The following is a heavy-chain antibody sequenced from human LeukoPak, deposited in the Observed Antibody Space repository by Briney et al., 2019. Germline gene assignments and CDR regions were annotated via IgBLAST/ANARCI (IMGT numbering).Heavy chain of an antibody. CDR2: ISGGGSST. Sequence: GGSLRLSCAASGFTFSSYAMSWVRQAPGKGLEWVSAISGGGSSTYYADSVKGRFTISRDNSKNTLYLQMNSLRAEDTAVYYCAKGTVGATNVGDYFDYWGQGTLVTVSS. V-gene: IGHV3-23*01. D-gene: IGHD1-26*01. CDR3: AKGTVGATNVGDYFDY. J-gene: IGHJ4*02. CDR1: GFTFSSYA.